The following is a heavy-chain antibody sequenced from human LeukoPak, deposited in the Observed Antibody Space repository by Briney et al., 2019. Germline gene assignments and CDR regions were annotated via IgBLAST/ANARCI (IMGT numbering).Heavy chain of an antibody. CDR3: ARHNTPRRRIVVPVGNWKLSRTNWFDP. D-gene: IGHD2-2*01. V-gene: IGHV1-18*01. CDR1: GYTFTSYG. Sequence: ASVKVSCKASGYTFTSYGISWVRQAPGQGLEWMGWISAYNGNTNYAHKLQGRVTITTDTSTSTAYMELRSLRSDDTAVYYCARHNTPRRRIVVPVGNWKLSRTNWFDPWGQGTLVTVSS. CDR2: ISAYNGNT. J-gene: IGHJ5*02.